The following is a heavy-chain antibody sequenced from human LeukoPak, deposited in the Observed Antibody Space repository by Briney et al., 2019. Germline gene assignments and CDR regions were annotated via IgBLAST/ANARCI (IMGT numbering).Heavy chain of an antibody. CDR2: ISYDGSNK. D-gene: IGHD3-3*01. CDR1: GFTFSSYA. J-gene: IGHJ4*02. V-gene: IGHV3-30*04. CDR3: ASFYDFWSGPLLDY. Sequence: PGGSLRLSCAASGFTFSSYAMHWVRQAPGKGLEWVAVISYDGSNKYYADSVKGRFTISRDNAKNSLYLQMNSLRAEDTAVYYCASFYDFWSGPLLDYWGQGTLVTVSS.